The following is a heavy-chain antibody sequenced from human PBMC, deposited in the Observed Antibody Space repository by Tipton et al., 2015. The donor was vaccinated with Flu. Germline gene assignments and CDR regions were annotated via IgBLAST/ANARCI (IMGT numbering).Heavy chain of an antibody. Sequence: SLRLSCAASGFTFSNYDFHWVRQAPGKGLEWVSAIGTADDTYYPDSVKGRFTISRENAKNSLYLQMNSLRAGDTAVYYCARESPDIGSDWYDWYFDLWGRGTLVTVSS. CDR1: GFTFSNYD. J-gene: IGHJ2*01. CDR2: IGTADDT. V-gene: IGHV3-13*01. CDR3: ARESPDIGSDWYDWYFDL. D-gene: IGHD6-19*01.